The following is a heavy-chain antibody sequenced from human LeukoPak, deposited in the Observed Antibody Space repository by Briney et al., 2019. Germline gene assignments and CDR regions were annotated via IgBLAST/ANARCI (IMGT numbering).Heavy chain of an antibody. CDR2: ISSSSSYI. CDR1: GFTFSSYS. Sequence: GGSLRLSCAASGFTFSSYSMNWVRQAPGKALEWVSSISSSSSYIYYADSVKGRFTISRDNAKNSLYLQMNSLRAEDTAVYYCASKSSSSVTDYWGQGTLVTVSS. V-gene: IGHV3-21*01. CDR3: ASKSSSSVTDY. J-gene: IGHJ4*02. D-gene: IGHD6-6*01.